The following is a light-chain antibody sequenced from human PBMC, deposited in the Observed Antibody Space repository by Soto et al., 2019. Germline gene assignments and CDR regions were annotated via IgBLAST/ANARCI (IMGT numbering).Light chain of an antibody. V-gene: IGLV2-8*01. J-gene: IGLJ3*02. CDR1: SSDVGGHNY. CDR3: ASWDDSLSGFWV. Sequence: QSALTQSPSASGSPGQSVTISCTGTSSDVGGHNYVSWYQHHPGKAPKLIIYEVSKRPSGVPDRFSGSKSANTASLTVSGLQAEDEAFYYCASWDDSLSGFWVFGGGTKLTVL. CDR2: EVS.